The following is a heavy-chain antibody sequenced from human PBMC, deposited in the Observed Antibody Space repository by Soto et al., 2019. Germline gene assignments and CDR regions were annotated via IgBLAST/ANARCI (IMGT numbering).Heavy chain of an antibody. CDR3: ARERYDSSGYTNNWFDP. Sequence: PSETLSLTCAVSGGSISSGGYSWSWIRQPPGKGLEWIGYIYHSGSTYYNPSLKSRVTISVDRSKNQFSLKLSSVTAADTAVYYCARERYDSSGYTNNWFDPWGQGTLVTVSS. CDR2: IYHSGST. D-gene: IGHD3-22*01. CDR1: GGSISSGGYS. J-gene: IGHJ5*02. V-gene: IGHV4-30-2*01.